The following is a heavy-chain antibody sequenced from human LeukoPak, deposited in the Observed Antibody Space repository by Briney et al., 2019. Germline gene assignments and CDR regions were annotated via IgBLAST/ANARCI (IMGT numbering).Heavy chain of an antibody. D-gene: IGHD5-24*01. CDR3: AKENYRFDS. CDR1: GYTFTGYY. CDR2: INPKSGGT. V-gene: IGHV1-2*02. Sequence: ASVKVSCKASGYTFTGYYLHWVRRAPGHGLEWMGWINPKSGGTKYAQKFQGRVTMTRDTSISTAYMELSRLRSDDTAVYYCAKENYRFDSWGQGTLVTVSS. J-gene: IGHJ5*01.